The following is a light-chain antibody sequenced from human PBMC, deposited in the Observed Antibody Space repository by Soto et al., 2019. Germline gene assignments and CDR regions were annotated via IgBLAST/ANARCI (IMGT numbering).Light chain of an antibody. J-gene: IGLJ3*02. CDR1: SLHSSYI. V-gene: IGLV4-60*02. CDR3: ETWDSNTHV. Sequence: QPVLTQSSSASASLGSSVNLTCTLSSLHSSYIIAWHQQQPGKAPRYLMKLEGSGSYNKGSGVPDRFSGSSSGADRYLTISNLQFEDEADYYCETWDSNTHVFGGGTQLTVL. CDR2: LEGSGSY.